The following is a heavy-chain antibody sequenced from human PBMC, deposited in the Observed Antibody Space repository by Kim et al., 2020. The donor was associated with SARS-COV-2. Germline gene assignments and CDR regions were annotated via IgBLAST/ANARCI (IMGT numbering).Heavy chain of an antibody. J-gene: IGHJ4*02. CDR1: GGSISSNTYY. D-gene: IGHD1-7*01. CDR2: IYSSGST. CDR3: ARTRAGTADY. Sequence: SETLSLTCTVSGGSISSNTYYWGWIRQPPGKGLEWIGSIYSSGSTYYNPSLESRVTISVDTSKNQFSLKVSSVTAADTAVYYCARTRAGTADYWGQGTLVTVSS. V-gene: IGHV4-39*01.